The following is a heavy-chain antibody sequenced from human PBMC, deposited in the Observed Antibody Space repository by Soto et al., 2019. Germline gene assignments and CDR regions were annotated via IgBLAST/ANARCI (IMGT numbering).Heavy chain of an antibody. CDR1: GFIFRSSG. V-gene: IGHV3-30*18. D-gene: IGHD2-2*03. J-gene: IGHJ4*02. CDR2: ISHDGSSK. CDR3: AKDWINTWSFDY. Sequence: GGSLRLSCAASGFIFRSSGMHWVRQAPGKGLEWVAAISHDGSSKSYGDSVKGRLTISRDTSKNTLYLQMDSLSAEDTAVYYSAKDWINTWSFDYWGQGALVTVSS.